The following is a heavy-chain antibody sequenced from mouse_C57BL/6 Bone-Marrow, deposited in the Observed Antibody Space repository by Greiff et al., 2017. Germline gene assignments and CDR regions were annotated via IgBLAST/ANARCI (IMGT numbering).Heavy chain of an antibody. CDR3: ARIGGPQAWFAY. J-gene: IGHJ3*01. D-gene: IGHD3-2*02. Sequence: QVTLKESGPGILQPSQTLSLPCSFSGFSLSTFGMGVGWIRQPSGTGLEWLAHIWWDDDKYYNPALKRGLTISKDPSKNQVFLKIANVDTADTATYYCARIGGPQAWFAYWGQGTLVTVAA. V-gene: IGHV8-8*01. CDR1: GFSLSTFGMG. CDR2: IWWDDDK.